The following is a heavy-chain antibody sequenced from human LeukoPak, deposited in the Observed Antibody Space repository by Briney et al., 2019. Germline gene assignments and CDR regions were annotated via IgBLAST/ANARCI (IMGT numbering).Heavy chain of an antibody. CDR2: INPDGDGM. CDR3: AAWTDRGYSY. CDR1: GFTFSRSW. Sequence: PGGSLRLSCTASGFTFSRSWVNWIRQAPGKGLEWVANINPDGDGMRFVDSVKGRFTMSRDNAKRSLHLQMNSLRVEDTSFYYCAAWTDRGYSYRGQGVLVTVSS. V-gene: IGHV3-7*01. D-gene: IGHD5-12*01. J-gene: IGHJ4*02.